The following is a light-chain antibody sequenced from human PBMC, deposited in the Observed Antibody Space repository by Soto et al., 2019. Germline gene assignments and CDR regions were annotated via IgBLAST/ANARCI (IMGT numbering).Light chain of an antibody. CDR2: SNN. Sequence: QSVLTQPPSASGTPGQMVTISCSGSSSNIGSNVVNWFQQLPGTAPKLRIYSNNQRPSGVPDRFSGSKSGTSASLAISGLQSEDEADYYCATWDDSLNGYVFGTGTRSPS. CDR3: ATWDDSLNGYV. V-gene: IGLV1-44*01. CDR1: SSNIGSNV. J-gene: IGLJ1*01.